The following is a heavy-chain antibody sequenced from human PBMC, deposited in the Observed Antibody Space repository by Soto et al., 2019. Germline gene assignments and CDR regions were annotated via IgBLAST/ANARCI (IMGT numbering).Heavy chain of an antibody. CDR1: GFTFSSYG. CDR3: ARAIISTSLLDY. D-gene: IGHD3-9*01. CDR2: IWYDGSNK. V-gene: IGHV3-33*01. Sequence: QVQLVESGGGVVQPGRSLRLSCAASGFTFSSYGMHWVRQAPGKGLEWVAVIWYDGSNKYYADSVQGRFTIFRDNSKNTLYLQMNSLRAEDTAVYYCARAIISTSLLDYWGQGTLVTVSS. J-gene: IGHJ4*02.